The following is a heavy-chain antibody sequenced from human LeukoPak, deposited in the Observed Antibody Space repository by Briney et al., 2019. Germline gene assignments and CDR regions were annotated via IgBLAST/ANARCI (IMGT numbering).Heavy chain of an antibody. J-gene: IGHJ4*02. D-gene: IGHD6-19*01. CDR3: ARGSTYSSGWYTGFDY. CDR2: FSGSGGST. V-gene: IGHV3-23*01. Sequence: GGSLRLSCAASGFTFSSYAMSWVRQAPGKGLECISGFSGSGGSTYYADSVKGRFTISRDNAKKSVYLQMNGPRAEDTAVYYCARGSTYSSGWYTGFDYWGQGTLVTVSS. CDR1: GFTFSSYA.